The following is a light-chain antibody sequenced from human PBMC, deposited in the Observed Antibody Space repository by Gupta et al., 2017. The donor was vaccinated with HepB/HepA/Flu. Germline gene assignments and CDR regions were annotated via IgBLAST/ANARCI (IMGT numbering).Light chain of an antibody. CDR2: VGTGEIVG. V-gene: IGLV9-49*03. Sequence: QPVLTQPPSASASLGDSVTLTCTLSSGCSTYKVDGYQPRPGKGPQFLMRVGTGEIVGSKGDGLPYRFSALGSGVNRYLPIKNIQEEDEGYYHCGTDHGSGTNFVWVFGGGTKVTVL. CDR3: GTDHGSGTNFVWV. CDR1: SGCSTYK. J-gene: IGLJ3*02.